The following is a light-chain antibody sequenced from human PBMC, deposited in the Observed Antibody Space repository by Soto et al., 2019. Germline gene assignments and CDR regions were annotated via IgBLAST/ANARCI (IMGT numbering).Light chain of an antibody. V-gene: IGKV1-5*03. Sequence: DIQMTQSPSTLSSSVGDRVTITCRASQSISTWLAWYQQRPGKAPKILIYKASSLESGVPSRFSGSGSGTEFTLTISNLQPDDFATYYCQQYNTYPVTFGGGTKVEIK. CDR3: QQYNTYPVT. J-gene: IGKJ4*01. CDR2: KAS. CDR1: QSISTW.